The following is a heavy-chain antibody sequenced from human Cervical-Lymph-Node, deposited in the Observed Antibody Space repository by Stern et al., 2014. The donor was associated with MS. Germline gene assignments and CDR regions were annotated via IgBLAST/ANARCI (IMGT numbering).Heavy chain of an antibody. CDR1: GGNFSTYD. J-gene: IGHJ1*01. CDR3: ARGEEYSSSIDY. V-gene: IGHV1-69*01. D-gene: IGHD6-6*01. CDR2: IIPLLRKT. Sequence: MQLVESGTEVKRPGSSVKVSCKASGGNFSTYDISWVRQAPGQGLEWMGGIIPLLRKTKYAPKFQGRLTISADDSATTAYMELSTLRLEDTAVFYCARGEEYSSSIDYWGQGTLVVVSS.